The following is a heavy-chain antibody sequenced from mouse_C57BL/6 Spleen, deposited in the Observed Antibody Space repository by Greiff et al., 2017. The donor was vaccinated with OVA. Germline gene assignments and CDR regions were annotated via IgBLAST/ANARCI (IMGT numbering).Heavy chain of an antibody. V-gene: IGHV1-42*01. J-gene: IGHJ1*03. Sequence: VQLQQSGPELVKPGASVKISCKASGYSFTGYYMNWVKQSPEKSLEWIGEINPSTGGTTYNQKFKAKATLTVDKSSSTAYMQLKSLTSEDSAVYYCARNYGSSYGWYFDVWGTGTTVTVSS. CDR2: INPSTGGT. CDR1: GYSFTGYY. D-gene: IGHD1-1*01. CDR3: ARNYGSSYGWYFDV.